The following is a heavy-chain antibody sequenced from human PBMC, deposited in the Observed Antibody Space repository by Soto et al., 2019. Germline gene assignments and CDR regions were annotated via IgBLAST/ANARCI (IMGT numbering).Heavy chain of an antibody. J-gene: IGHJ6*03. Sequence: PSETLSLTCAVYGGSFSGYYWSWIRQPPGKGLEWIGEINHSGSTNYNPSLKSRVTISVDTSKNQFSLKLSSVTAADTAVYYCARGGIAVAPSRYYYYYMAVWGKGTTVTVSS. V-gene: IGHV4-34*01. CDR2: INHSGST. D-gene: IGHD6-19*01. CDR3: ARGGIAVAPSRYYYYYMAV. CDR1: GGSFSGYY.